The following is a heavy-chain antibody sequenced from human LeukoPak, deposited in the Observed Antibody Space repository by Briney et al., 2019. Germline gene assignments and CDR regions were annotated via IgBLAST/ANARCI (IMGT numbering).Heavy chain of an antibody. V-gene: IGHV4-34*01. CDR1: GGSFSGYY. CDR2: INHSGST. J-gene: IGHJ4*02. CDR3: ARGGYQLRGYSYGTLLDY. D-gene: IGHD5-18*01. Sequence: SETLSLTCTVYGGSFSGYYWSWIRQPPGKGPEWIGEINHSGSTNYNPSLKSRVTISVDTSKNQFSLKLTSVTAADTAVYYCARGGYQLRGYSYGTLLDYWGQGTLVTVPS.